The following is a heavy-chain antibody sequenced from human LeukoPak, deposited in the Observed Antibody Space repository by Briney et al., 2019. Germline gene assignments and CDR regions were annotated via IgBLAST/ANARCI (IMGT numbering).Heavy chain of an antibody. Sequence: GGSLRLSCAASGFRFDDYALHWVRQTPGKGLEWVSAIGWNSGTIAYADSVKGRFTISRDNAKNSLYLQMNSLRAEDTAVYYCARELGFGELYRYWYFDLWGRGTLVTVSS. D-gene: IGHD3-10*01. CDR3: ARELGFGELYRYWYFDL. CDR2: IGWNSGTI. V-gene: IGHV3-9*01. CDR1: GFRFDDYA. J-gene: IGHJ2*01.